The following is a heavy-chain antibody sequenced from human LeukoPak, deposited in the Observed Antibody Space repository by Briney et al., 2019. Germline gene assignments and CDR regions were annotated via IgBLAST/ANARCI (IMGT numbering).Heavy chain of an antibody. CDR1: GFTLSSSD. CDR3: ANRGNPSVGHHYLDV. Sequence: GGSLRLSCAASGFTLSSSDMSWVRQAPGSGLEWVSSIRHSDSNTYYAESVMGRFTISRDNSKNTLYLQMNSLSAEDTAVYYCANRGNPSVGHHYLDVWGKGTTVGVSS. D-gene: IGHD4-23*01. V-gene: IGHV3-23*05. J-gene: IGHJ6*03. CDR2: IRHSDSNT.